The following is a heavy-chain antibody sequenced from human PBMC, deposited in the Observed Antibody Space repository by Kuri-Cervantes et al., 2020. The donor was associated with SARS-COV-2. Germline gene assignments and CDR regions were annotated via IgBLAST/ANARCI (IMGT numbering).Heavy chain of an antibody. CDR1: GYTFTGYY. Sequence: ASVNVSCKASGYTFTGYYMHWVRQAPGQGLEWMGWINPNSGGTNYAQKFQGWVTMTRDTSISTVYMELSTLRSDDTAVYYCVRDGTVSLFDYWGQGTLVTVSS. V-gene: IGHV1-2*04. CDR2: INPNSGGT. J-gene: IGHJ4*02. CDR3: VRDGTVSLFDY. D-gene: IGHD1-1*01.